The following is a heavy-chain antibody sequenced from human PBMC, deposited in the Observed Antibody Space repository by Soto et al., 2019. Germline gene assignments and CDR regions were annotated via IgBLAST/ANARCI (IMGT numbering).Heavy chain of an antibody. CDR3: ARVGWLASFDY. CDR2: IYYSGST. D-gene: IGHD6-19*01. CDR1: GGSVSSGSYY. Sequence: TSETPSLTCTVSGGSVSSGSYYWSWIRQPPGKGLEWIGYIYYSGSTNYNPSLKSRVTISVDTSKNQFSLKLSSVTAADTAVYYCARVGWLASFDYWGQGTLVTVSS. J-gene: IGHJ4*02. V-gene: IGHV4-61*01.